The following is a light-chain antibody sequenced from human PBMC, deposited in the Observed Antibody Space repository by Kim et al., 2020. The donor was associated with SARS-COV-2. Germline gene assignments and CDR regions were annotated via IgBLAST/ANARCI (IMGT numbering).Light chain of an antibody. CDR1: NIGSKS. Sequence: LTQPPSVSLAPGQTARITCGGNNIGSKSVHWYQQKPGQAPVVVVYYDTDRPSGIPERFSGSNSGNTATLTITRVEAGDEADYYCQVWDSSSDHWVFGGGTQLTVL. J-gene: IGLJ3*02. V-gene: IGLV3-21*02. CDR2: YDT. CDR3: QVWDSSSDHWV.